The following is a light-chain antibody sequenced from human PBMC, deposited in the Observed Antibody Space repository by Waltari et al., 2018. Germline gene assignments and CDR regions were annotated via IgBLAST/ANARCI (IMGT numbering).Light chain of an antibody. CDR3: QQYRGYSGI. CDR2: DAS. CDR1: QGISRW. Sequence: DLQMTQSPSTLSASVGDRVTIPCRASQGISRWLAWYQQKAGKPPKVLIYDASSLESGVPSRFSGSGSETEFTLVISNLQPDDVATYYCQQYRGYSGIFGGGTKVEIK. J-gene: IGKJ4*01. V-gene: IGKV1-5*01.